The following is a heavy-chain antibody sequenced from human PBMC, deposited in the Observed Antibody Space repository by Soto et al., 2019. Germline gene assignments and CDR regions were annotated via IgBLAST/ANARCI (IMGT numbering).Heavy chain of an antibody. D-gene: IGHD3-10*01. Sequence: QVQLVQSGAEVKKPGASVKVSRKASGYTFTSYGISWVRQAPGQGLEWMGWISAYNGNTNYAQKLQGRVTMTTDTXXSTDYMELRSLRSDDTAVDYCARDKGDGSGSYYGYWGQGTLVTVSS. V-gene: IGHV1-18*01. CDR3: ARDKGDGSGSYYGY. CDR2: ISAYNGNT. J-gene: IGHJ4*02. CDR1: GYTFTSYG.